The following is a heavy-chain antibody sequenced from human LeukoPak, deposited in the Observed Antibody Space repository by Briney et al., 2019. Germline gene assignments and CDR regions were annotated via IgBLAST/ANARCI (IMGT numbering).Heavy chain of an antibody. Sequence: SETLSLTCTVSGGSISSYYWSWIRQPAGKGLEWIGRIYTSGSTNYNPSLKSRVTMSVDTSKNQFSLKLSSVTAADTAVYYCARDPRPGDILTGYLVRGQGTLVTVSS. CDR1: GGSISSYY. CDR3: ARDPRPGDILTGYLV. V-gene: IGHV4-4*07. CDR2: IYTSGST. J-gene: IGHJ4*02. D-gene: IGHD3-9*01.